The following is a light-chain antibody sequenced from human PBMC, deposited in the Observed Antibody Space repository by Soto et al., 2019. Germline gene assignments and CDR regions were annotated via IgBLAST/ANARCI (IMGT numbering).Light chain of an antibody. CDR2: GNS. J-gene: IGLJ1*01. Sequence: QSVLTQPPSVSGAPGQRVTISCTGSSSNIGAGYDVHWYQQLPGTAPKLLIYGNSNRPSGVPDRFSGSKSGTSASLAITGLQAEDEADYYCQSYDSSLSYNDVFGTGTKLTVL. CDR1: SSNIGAGYD. V-gene: IGLV1-40*01. CDR3: QSYDSSLSYNDV.